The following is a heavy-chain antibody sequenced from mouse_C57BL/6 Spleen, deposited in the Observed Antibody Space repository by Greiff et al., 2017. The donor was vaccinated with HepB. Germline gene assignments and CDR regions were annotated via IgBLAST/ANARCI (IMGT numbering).Heavy chain of an antibody. D-gene: IGHD2-5*01. CDR1: GYTFTSYW. V-gene: IGHV1-50*01. CDR2: IDPSDSYT. CDR3: ARGVVTLDY. J-gene: IGHJ2*01. Sequence: VQLQQPGAELVKPGASVKLSCKASGYTFTSYWMQWVKQRPGQGLEWIGEIDPSDSYTNYNQKFKGKATLTVDTSSSTAYMQLSSLTSEDSAVYYCARGVVTLDYWGQGTTLTVSS.